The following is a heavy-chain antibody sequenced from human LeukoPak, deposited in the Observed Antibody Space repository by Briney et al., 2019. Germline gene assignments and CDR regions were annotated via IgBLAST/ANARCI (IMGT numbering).Heavy chain of an antibody. CDR2: INPNSGGT. V-gene: IGHV1-2*02. CDR3: ATTLHIVVVTWHAFDI. J-gene: IGHJ3*02. CDR1: GYTFTGYY. D-gene: IGHD2-21*02. Sequence: PKASVKVSCKASGYTFTGYYIHWVRQAPGQGLEWMGWINPNSGGTNYAPKFQGRVTMTRDTSISTAYMELSRLTFDDTTIYYCATTLHIVVVTWHAFDIWGQGTMVTVSS.